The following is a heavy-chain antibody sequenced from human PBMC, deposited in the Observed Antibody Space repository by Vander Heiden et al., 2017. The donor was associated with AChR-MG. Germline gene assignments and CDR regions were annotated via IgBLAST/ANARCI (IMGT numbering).Heavy chain of an antibody. CDR1: GFTFSSYS. V-gene: IGHV3-21*01. J-gene: IGHJ5*02. Sequence: EVQLVESGGGLVKPGGSLRLSCAASGFTFSSYSMNWVRQAPGKGLEWVSSISSSSSYIYYADSVKGRFTISRDNAKNSLYLQMNSLRAEDTALYYCARDSKRYSSSWYDPWGQGTLVTVSS. CDR2: ISSSSSYI. CDR3: ARDSKRYSSSWYDP. D-gene: IGHD6-13*01.